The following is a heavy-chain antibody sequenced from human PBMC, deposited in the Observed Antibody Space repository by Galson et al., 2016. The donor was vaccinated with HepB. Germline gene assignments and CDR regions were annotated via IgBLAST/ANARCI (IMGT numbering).Heavy chain of an antibody. CDR2: IRSKANNYAT. Sequence: SLRLSCAVSGLTFSGSAMHWVRQASGKGLEWVGHIRSKANNYATAYAASVKGRSTISRDDSKNTAYLQMNSLKTEDTAVYYCTRHRNPGYSSSWYFWFDPWGQGTLVTVSS. CDR1: GLTFSGSA. CDR3: TRHRNPGYSSSWYFWFDP. V-gene: IGHV3-73*01. J-gene: IGHJ5*02. D-gene: IGHD6-13*01.